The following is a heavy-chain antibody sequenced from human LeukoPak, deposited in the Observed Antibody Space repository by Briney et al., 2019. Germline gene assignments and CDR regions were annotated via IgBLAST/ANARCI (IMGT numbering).Heavy chain of an antibody. D-gene: IGHD2-15*01. CDR3: ARGFRDSSGGSCQKRKFDY. CDR2: MNPNSGNT. Sequence: ASVKVSCKASGYTFTSYDINWVRQATGQGLEWMGWMNPNSGNTGYAQKFQGRVTMTRNTSISTAYMELSSLRSEDTAVYYCARGFRDSSGGSCQKRKFDYWGQGTLVTVSS. V-gene: IGHV1-8*01. CDR1: GYTFTSYD. J-gene: IGHJ4*02.